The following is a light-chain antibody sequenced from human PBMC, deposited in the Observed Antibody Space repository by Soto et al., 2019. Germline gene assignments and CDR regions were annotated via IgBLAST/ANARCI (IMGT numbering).Light chain of an antibody. CDR3: QQYGSSPQT. V-gene: IGKV4-1*01. Sequence: DIVMTQSPDSLALSLGERATINCKSSQSILHSSNNKICLAWYQQKPGQAPRLLIYGASSRATGIPDRFSGSGSGTDFTLTISRLEPEDFAVYSCQQYGSSPQTFGQGTKVEIK. J-gene: IGKJ1*01. CDR2: GAS. CDR1: QSILHSSNNKIC.